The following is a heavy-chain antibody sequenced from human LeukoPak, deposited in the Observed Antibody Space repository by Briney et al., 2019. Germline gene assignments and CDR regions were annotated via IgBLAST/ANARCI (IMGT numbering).Heavy chain of an antibody. Sequence: SVKVSCKASGGTFSSYTISWVRQAPGQGLEWMGRIIPILGIANYAQKLQGRVTITADKSTSTAYMELSSLRSEDTAVYYCARALSGSYRFDYWGQGTLVTVSS. CDR3: ARALSGSYRFDY. CDR2: IIPILGIA. CDR1: GGTFSSYT. D-gene: IGHD1-26*01. J-gene: IGHJ4*02. V-gene: IGHV1-69*02.